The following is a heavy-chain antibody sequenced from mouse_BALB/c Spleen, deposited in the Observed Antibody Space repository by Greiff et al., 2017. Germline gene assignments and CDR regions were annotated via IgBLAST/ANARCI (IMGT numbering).Heavy chain of an antibody. CDR1: GFTFSSYA. J-gene: IGHJ3*01. D-gene: IGHD2-14*01. Sequence: EVHLVESGGGLVKPGGSLKLSCAASGFTFSSYAMSWVRQTPEKRLEWVASISSGGSTYYPDSVKGRFTISRDNARNILYLQMSSLRSEDTAMYYCARDRYDMEAWFAYWGQGTLVTVSA. CDR3: ARDRYDMEAWFAY. CDR2: ISSGGST. V-gene: IGHV5-6-5*01.